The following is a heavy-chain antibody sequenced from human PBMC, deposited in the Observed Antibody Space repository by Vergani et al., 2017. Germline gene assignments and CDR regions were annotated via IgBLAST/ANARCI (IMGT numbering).Heavy chain of an antibody. Sequence: EVQLLESGGGLVQPGGSLRLSCAASGFTFSSYSMNWVRQAPGKGLEWVSYISSSSSTIYYADSVKGRFTISRDNAKNSLYLQMNSLRAEDTAVYYCARDQLERLVDHDAFDIWGQGTMVTVSS. V-gene: IGHV3-48*04. D-gene: IGHD1-1*01. CDR1: GFTFSSYS. CDR3: ARDQLERLVDHDAFDI. J-gene: IGHJ3*02. CDR2: ISSSSSTI.